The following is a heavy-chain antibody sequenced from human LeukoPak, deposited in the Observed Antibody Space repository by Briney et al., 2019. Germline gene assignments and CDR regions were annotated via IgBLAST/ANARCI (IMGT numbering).Heavy chain of an antibody. CDR1: GFTVGSKD. D-gene: IGHD6-19*01. CDR2: IYSGGST. J-gene: IGHJ2*01. V-gene: IGHV3-53*01. Sequence: GGSLRLSCAVSGFTVGSKDMSWVRQAPGKGLEWVSVIYSGGSTDYADSVKGRFTISRDNPKNMLYLQMNSLRAEDTAVYYCAKDLGVAGNWYFDLWGRGTLVTVSS. CDR3: AKDLGVAGNWYFDL.